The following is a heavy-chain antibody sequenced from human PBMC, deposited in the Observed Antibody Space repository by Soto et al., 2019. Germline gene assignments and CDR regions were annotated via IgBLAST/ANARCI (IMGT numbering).Heavy chain of an antibody. CDR1: GYSFTSYC. V-gene: IGHV1-18*03. Sequence: PGESLKISCKGSGYSFTSYCIGWVRQVPGQGLEWMGWISAYNGNTNYAQKLQGRVTMTTDTSTSTAYMELRSLRSDDMAVYYCAREGWEVTRDAFDIWGQGTMVTVSS. CDR3: AREGWEVTRDAFDI. CDR2: ISAYNGNT. J-gene: IGHJ3*02. D-gene: IGHD1-26*01.